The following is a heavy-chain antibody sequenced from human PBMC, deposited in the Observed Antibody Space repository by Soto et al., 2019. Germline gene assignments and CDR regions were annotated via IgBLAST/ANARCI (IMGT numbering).Heavy chain of an antibody. J-gene: IGHJ4*02. CDR2: ISTGGAYM. CDR1: VFSFRNYN. Sequence: EVQLVESGGSLVKAGGSLRLFCTASVFSFRNYNMNWVRQAPEKGLEWVSSISTGGAYMFYADSVKGRFTISRDNAQNSLFLHIDSPSAEDTAVYYCAIDIASPGGDYFDSWGQGTLVAVSS. D-gene: IGHD3-16*01. V-gene: IGHV3-21*06. CDR3: AIDIASPGGDYFDS.